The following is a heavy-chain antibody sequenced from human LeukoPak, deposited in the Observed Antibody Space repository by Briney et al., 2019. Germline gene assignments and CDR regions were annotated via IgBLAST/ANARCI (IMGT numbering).Heavy chain of an antibody. CDR2: ISGSGGST. J-gene: IGHJ4*02. CDR3: ARDKISGYYSHFDY. V-gene: IGHV3-23*01. D-gene: IGHD3-22*01. Sequence: GGSLRLSCAASGFTFSSYAMSWVRQASGKGLEWVSAISGSGGSTYYADSVKGRFTISRDNSKNTLYLQMNSLRAEDTAVYYCARDKISGYYSHFDYWGQGTLVTVSS. CDR1: GFTFSSYA.